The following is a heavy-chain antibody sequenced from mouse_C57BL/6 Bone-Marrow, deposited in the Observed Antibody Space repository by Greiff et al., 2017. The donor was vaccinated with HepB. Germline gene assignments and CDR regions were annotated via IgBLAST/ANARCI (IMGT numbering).Heavy chain of an antibody. D-gene: IGHD1-1*01. CDR3: ARKGYGSSSAY. J-gene: IGHJ3*01. Sequence: VQLQQSGAELVRPGTSVKVSCKASGYAFTNYLIEWVKQRPGQGLEWIGVINPGSGGTNYNEKFKGKATLTADKSSSTAYMQLSSLTSEDSAVYFCARKGYGSSSAYWGQGTLVTVSA. CDR2: INPGSGGT. CDR1: GYAFTNYL. V-gene: IGHV1-54*01.